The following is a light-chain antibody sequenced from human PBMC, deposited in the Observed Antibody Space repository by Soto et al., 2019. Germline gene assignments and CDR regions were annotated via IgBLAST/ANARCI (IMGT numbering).Light chain of an antibody. CDR3: QQTHTFPST. CDR2: AAS. Sequence: DLQLTQSPSSLSASVRDRITITCRASQSIGSNLNWYQQSPGKAPKLLVFAASSTPRGVPLRFVVRGYGTDFSLTINCMPPEDFVTYCGQQTHTFPSTFGQGTKVDVK. CDR1: QSIGSN. V-gene: IGKV1-39*01. J-gene: IGKJ1*01.